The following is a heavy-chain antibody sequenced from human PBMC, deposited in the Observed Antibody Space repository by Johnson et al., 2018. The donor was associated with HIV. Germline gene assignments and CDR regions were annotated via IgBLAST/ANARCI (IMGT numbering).Heavy chain of an antibody. CDR1: GFTFSNYA. Sequence: SGFTFSNYAIHWVRQAPGKGLEWVAGITYDGTNKYYADSVKGRFTLSRDNSKNTLDLQMNSLTIEDTAVFYCAKTRMGGILDAFDLWGQGTMVIVS. D-gene: IGHD3-10*01. J-gene: IGHJ3*01. CDR3: AKTRMGGILDAFDL. V-gene: IGHV3-30*18. CDR2: ITYDGTNK.